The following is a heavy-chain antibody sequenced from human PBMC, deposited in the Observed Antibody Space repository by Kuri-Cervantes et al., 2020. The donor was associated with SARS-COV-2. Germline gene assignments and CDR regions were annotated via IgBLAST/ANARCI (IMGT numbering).Heavy chain of an antibody. CDR2: INGDSTVI. Sequence: GESLKISCAASGFSFNDQYMSWIRQAPGKGLEWVSHINGDSTVIEYADSVKGRFIISRDNAKKSLYLQMNSLRAEDTAVYYCANDPNRIHYWGQGTLVTVSS. D-gene: IGHD2/OR15-2a*01. CDR1: GFSFNDQY. J-gene: IGHJ4*02. CDR3: ANDPNRIHY. V-gene: IGHV3-11*01.